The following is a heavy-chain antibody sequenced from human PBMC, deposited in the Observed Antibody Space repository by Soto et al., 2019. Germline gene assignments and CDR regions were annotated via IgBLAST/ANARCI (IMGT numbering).Heavy chain of an antibody. D-gene: IGHD3-3*01. CDR3: AREVGAYYDCWRCSSLFPPAYGMAV. V-gene: IGHV1-3*01. CDR1: GYPFTSYA. Sequence: QVQLVQSGAEVKKPGASVKVSCKASGYPFTSYAMHWVRQAPGPRLEWMGWINAGNGNTKYSQKFQGRVTITRDTSASAAYMVLSRLRAEYTAVYFCAREVGAYYDCWRCSSLFPPAYGMAVWGQGTTVTVAS. J-gene: IGHJ6*02. CDR2: INAGNGNT.